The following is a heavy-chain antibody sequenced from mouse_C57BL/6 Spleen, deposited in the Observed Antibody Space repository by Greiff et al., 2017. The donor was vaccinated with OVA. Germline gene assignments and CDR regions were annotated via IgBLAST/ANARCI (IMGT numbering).Heavy chain of an antibody. J-gene: IGHJ3*01. CDR2: ISYDGSN. V-gene: IGHV3-6*01. CDR3: ASDDTGLFAY. CDR1: GYSITSGYY. Sequence: DVKLQESGPGLVKPSQSLSLTCSVTGYSITSGYYWNWIRQFPGNKLEWMGYISYDGSNNYNPSLKNRISITRDTSKNQFFLKLNSVTTEDTATYYCASDDTGLFAYWGQGTLVTVSA. D-gene: IGHD1-1*01.